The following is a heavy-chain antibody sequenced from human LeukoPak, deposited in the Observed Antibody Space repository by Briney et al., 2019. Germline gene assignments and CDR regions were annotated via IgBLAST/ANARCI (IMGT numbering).Heavy chain of an antibody. D-gene: IGHD2-21*01. J-gene: IGHJ4*02. CDR2: IAGSSGYI. V-gene: IGHV3-21*01. CDR1: GFTFSSYT. CDR3: ARDRSRIVLDY. Sequence: GGSLRLSCAASGFTFSSYTMNWVRQAPGKGLEWVSSIAGSSGYISYADSVKGRFTISRDNAKNTLYLQMNSLRAEDTAVYYCARDRSRIVLDYWGQGTLVTVSS.